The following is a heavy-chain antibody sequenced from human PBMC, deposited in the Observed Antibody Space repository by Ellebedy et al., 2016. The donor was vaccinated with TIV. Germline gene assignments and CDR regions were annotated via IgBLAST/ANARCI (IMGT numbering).Heavy chain of an antibody. CDR1: GFTFSSYA. V-gene: IGHV3-23*01. D-gene: IGHD1-26*01. J-gene: IGHJ4*02. CDR3: ARDQSSIVGATNLDY. CDR2: ISGSGGST. Sequence: PGGSLRLSCAASGFTFSSYAMSWVRQAPGKGLEWVSAISGSGGSTYYADSVKGRVTISRDNSKNTLYLQMNSLRAEDTAVYYCARDQSSIVGATNLDYWGQGTLVTVSS.